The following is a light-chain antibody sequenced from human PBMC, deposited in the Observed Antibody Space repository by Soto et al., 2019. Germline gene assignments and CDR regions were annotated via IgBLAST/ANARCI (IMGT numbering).Light chain of an antibody. J-gene: IGKJ2*01. Sequence: EIVMTQSPVTLSLSPRERATLSCRASQSVTSKLAWFQQKPGQAPRLLIYATSTRATGVPARFSGSGSGTEFTLTISSLQSEDFAVYSCQQYNNWPHTFGQGTQLEIK. CDR1: QSVTSK. V-gene: IGKV3-15*01. CDR3: QQYNNWPHT. CDR2: ATS.